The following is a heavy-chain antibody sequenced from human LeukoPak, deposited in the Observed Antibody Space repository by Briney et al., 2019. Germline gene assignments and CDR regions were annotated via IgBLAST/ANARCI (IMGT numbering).Heavy chain of an antibody. CDR3: ARDADAFDI. CDR1: GDRISSTSAA. V-gene: IGHV6-1*01. Sequence: SQTLSLTCAISGDRISSTSAAWNWIRQSPSRGLEWLGRTYYRAKWYNDYAVSVKSRITINPDTSKNQFSLHLDSVNPEDTAVYYCARDADAFDIWGQGTMVTVSS. J-gene: IGHJ3*02. CDR2: TYYRAKWYN.